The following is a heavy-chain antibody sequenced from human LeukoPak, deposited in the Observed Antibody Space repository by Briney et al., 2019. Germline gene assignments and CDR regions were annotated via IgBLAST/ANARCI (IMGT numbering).Heavy chain of an antibody. D-gene: IGHD3-10*01. J-gene: IGHJ4*02. V-gene: IGHV3-30*18. CDR3: AKDLGLLWFGELSPFDY. Sequence: PGGSLRLSCAASGFTFSSYGMHWVRQAPGKGLEWVAVISYDGSNKYYADSVKGRSTISRDNSKNTLYLQMNSLRAEDTAVYYCAKDLGLLWFGELSPFDYWGQGTLVTVSS. CDR1: GFTFSSYG. CDR2: ISYDGSNK.